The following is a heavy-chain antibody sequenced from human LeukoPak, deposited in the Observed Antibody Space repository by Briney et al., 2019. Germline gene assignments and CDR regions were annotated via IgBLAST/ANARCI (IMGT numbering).Heavy chain of an antibody. V-gene: IGHV4-39*01. D-gene: IGHD1-26*01. Sequence: KPSETLSLTCTVSSGAISSSSYYWGWIRQPPGKGLEWIGSISYSGSTDYNPSLKSRVTISVDTSKNQFSLRLSSVTAADTAVYYCARHSGSYLYYFDFWGQGPLVTVSS. J-gene: IGHJ4*02. CDR3: ARHSGSYLYYFDF. CDR1: SGAISSSSYY. CDR2: ISYSGST.